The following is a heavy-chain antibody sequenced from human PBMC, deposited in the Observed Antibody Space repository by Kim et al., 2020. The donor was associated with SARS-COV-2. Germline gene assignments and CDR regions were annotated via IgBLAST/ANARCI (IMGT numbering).Heavy chain of an antibody. CDR3: AKAEVSVLRYFDWFKATGDGGAFDI. V-gene: IGHV3-23*01. CDR2: ISGSGGST. D-gene: IGHD3-9*01. J-gene: IGHJ3*02. CDR1: GFTFSSYA. Sequence: GGSLRLSCAASGFTFSSYAMSWVRQAPGKGLEWVSAISGSGGSTYYADSVKGRFTISRDNSKNTLYLQMNSLRAEDTAVYYCAKAEVSVLRYFDWFKATGDGGAFDIWGQGTMVTVSS.